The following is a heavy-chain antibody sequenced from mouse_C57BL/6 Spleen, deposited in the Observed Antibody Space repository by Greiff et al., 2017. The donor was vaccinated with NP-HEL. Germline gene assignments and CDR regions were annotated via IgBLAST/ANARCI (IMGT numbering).Heavy chain of an antibody. CDR1: GYAFSSYW. D-gene: IGHD4-1*02. V-gene: IGHV1-80*01. Sequence: VQLQQSGASVKIPCKASGYAFSSYWMNWVKQRLGKGLEGTGQIYAGDGDTNYNGKFKGKATPTADKSSSTAYMQISSLTSEDAAVYFCARSNWAPYYFDYWGQGTTLTVSS. J-gene: IGHJ2*01. CDR3: ARSNWAPYYFDY. CDR2: IYAGDGDT.